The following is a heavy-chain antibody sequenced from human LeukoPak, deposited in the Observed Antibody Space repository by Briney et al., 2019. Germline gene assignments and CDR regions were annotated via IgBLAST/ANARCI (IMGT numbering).Heavy chain of an antibody. J-gene: IGHJ4*02. CDR2: IYYSGST. V-gene: IGHV4-59*01. CDR3: ATSDSSGTFDY. Sequence: SETLSLTCTVSGGSISSYYWSWIRQPPGKGLEWIGYIYYSGSTNYHPSLKSRVTMSVDTSKNQFSLKLSSVTAADTAVYYCATSDSSGTFDYWGQGTLVTVSS. CDR1: GGSISSYY. D-gene: IGHD3-22*01.